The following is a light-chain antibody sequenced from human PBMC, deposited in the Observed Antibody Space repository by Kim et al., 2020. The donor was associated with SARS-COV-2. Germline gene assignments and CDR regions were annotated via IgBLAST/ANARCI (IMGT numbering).Light chain of an antibody. CDR3: QQYGSSLYT. CDR1: QSVSSTY. CDR2: GAS. J-gene: IGKJ2*01. V-gene: IGKV3-20*01. Sequence: EIVLTQSPGTLSLSPGERATLSCRASQSVSSTYLAWYQQKPGQAPRLLIYGASSRATGIPDRFSGSGPGTDFTLTISRLEPEDFAVYYCQQYGSSLYTFGQGTKLEI.